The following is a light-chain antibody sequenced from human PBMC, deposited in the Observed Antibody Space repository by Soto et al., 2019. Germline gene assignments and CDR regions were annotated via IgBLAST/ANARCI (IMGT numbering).Light chain of an antibody. CDR2: EGI. V-gene: IGLV2-23*01. CDR3: CSYVGATTYV. Sequence: SALTQPASVSGSPGQSITIPCTGTSSTVGGFNVVSWYQQHPGKAPKVIIYEGIKRPSGVSNRFSGSNSGSTASLTISGLQAEDEADYYCCSYVGATTYVFGTGTKVTVL. J-gene: IGLJ1*01. CDR1: SSTVGGFNV.